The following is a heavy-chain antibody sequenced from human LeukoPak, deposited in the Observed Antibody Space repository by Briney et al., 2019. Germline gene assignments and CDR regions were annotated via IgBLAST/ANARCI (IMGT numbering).Heavy chain of an antibody. CDR1: GFTFSNYW. J-gene: IGHJ3*02. D-gene: IGHD2-15*01. CDR2: TNSDGSST. Sequence: GGSLRLSCAASGFTFSNYWMHWVRQAPGKGLVWVSRTNSDGSSTTYADSVKGRFTVSRDNAKNTLYLQMNSLRAEDTAVYYCASRGVVTGAFDIWGQGTMVTVSS. CDR3: ASRGVVTGAFDI. V-gene: IGHV3-74*01.